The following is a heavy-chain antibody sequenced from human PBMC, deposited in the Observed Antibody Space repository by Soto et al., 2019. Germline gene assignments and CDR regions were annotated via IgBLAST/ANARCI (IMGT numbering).Heavy chain of an antibody. V-gene: IGHV3-74*01. Sequence: GGSLTLSCTASEFTFSDFWMHWVRQTPGKGLMWVSQISGNGRTTAYADSVKGRFTISRNNAKNTLYLQMNSLTVEDTAMYYSARAIPNGHAFGDPWGQGTLVTVSP. J-gene: IGHJ5*02. D-gene: IGHD2-21*01. CDR2: ISGNGRTT. CDR1: EFTFSDFW. CDR3: ARAIPNGHAFGDP.